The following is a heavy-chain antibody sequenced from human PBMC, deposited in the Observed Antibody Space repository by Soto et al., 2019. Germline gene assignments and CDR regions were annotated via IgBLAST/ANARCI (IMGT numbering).Heavy chain of an antibody. CDR1: GFTFSNSG. Sequence: QVQLVESGGGVVQPGQSLRLDCVGSGFTFSNSGMHWVRQAPGEGLEWVAVISYDEDNIYYADSVKGRFTISRDNSKDTLYLQMNSLRPEDTAVYFCAQSGTTVTTFWYFDLWGRGTLVTVSS. J-gene: IGHJ2*01. V-gene: IGHV3-30*18. D-gene: IGHD4-17*01. CDR2: ISYDEDNI. CDR3: AQSGTTVTTFWYFDL.